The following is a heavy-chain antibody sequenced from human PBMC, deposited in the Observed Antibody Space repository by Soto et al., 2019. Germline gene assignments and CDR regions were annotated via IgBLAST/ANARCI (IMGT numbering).Heavy chain of an antibody. CDR3: ARGGAARPYYYYGMDV. D-gene: IGHD6-6*01. CDR1: GGTFSSYA. Sequence: SVKVSCKASGGTFSSYAISWVRQAPGQGLEWMGGIIPIFGTANYAQKFQGRVTITADESTSTAYMELSSLRSEDTAVYYCARGGAARPYYYYGMDVWGQGTTVTVSS. J-gene: IGHJ6*02. V-gene: IGHV1-69*13. CDR2: IIPIFGTA.